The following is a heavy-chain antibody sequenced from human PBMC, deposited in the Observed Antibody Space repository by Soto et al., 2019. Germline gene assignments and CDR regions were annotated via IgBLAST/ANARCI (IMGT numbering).Heavy chain of an antibody. J-gene: IGHJ4*02. Sequence: GGSLRLSCAASGFTFDDYGMSWVRQAPGKGLEWVSGINWNGGSTGYADSVKGRFTISRDNAKNSLYLQMNSLRAEDTALYYCARDGTTSITMVRGVIITYFDYWGQGTLVTVSS. V-gene: IGHV3-20*04. CDR2: INWNGGST. CDR1: GFTFDDYG. CDR3: ARDGTTSITMVRGVIITYFDY. D-gene: IGHD3-10*01.